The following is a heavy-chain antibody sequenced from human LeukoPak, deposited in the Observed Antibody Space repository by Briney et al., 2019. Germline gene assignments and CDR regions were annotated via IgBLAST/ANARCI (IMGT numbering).Heavy chain of an antibody. D-gene: IGHD1-14*01. CDR2: IDASGSDT. CDR1: EFPFSVYA. CDR3: ADYRKPQGLDY. J-gene: IGHJ4*02. V-gene: IGHV3-23*01. Sequence: GGSLRLSCEVSEFPFSVYAMAWVRQAPGQGLEWVSAIDASGSDTYYTDSVKGRFTISRDNSKNTVYLLMNSLRVEDTAVYYCADYRKPQGLDYWGQGTLVTVSS.